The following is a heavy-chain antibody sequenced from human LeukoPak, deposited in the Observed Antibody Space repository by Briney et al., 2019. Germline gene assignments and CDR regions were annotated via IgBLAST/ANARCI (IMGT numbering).Heavy chain of an antibody. CDR2: IYYSGST. CDR3: ASLSTRYGMDV. Sequence: SETLSLTCTVSGGSISSYYWSWIRQPPGKGLEWIGYIYYSGSTNYNPSFKSRVTISVDTSKNQFSLKLSSVTAADTAVYYCASLSTRYGMDVWGQGTTVTVSS. D-gene: IGHD2-2*01. V-gene: IGHV4-59*01. J-gene: IGHJ6*02. CDR1: GGSISSYY.